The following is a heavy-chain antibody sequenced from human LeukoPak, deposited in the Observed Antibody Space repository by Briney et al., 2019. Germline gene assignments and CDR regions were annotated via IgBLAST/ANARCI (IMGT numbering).Heavy chain of an antibody. D-gene: IGHD3-10*01. CDR3: ARDRGMFRGVIYYFDY. J-gene: IGHJ4*02. CDR2: IYYSGST. V-gene: IGHV4-59*01. CDR1: GGSISSYY. Sequence: PSETLSLTCTVSGGSISSYYWSWIRQPPGKGLEWIGYIYYSGSTNYNPSLKSRVTISVDTSKNQFSLKLSSVTAAETAVYYCARDRGMFRGVIYYFDYWGQGTLVTVSS.